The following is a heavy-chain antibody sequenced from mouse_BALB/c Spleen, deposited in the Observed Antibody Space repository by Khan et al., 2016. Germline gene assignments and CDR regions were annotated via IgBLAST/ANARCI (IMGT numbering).Heavy chain of an antibody. CDR1: GFDFSRYW. CDR3: ARLHYYGRFAY. J-gene: IGHJ3*01. Sequence: EVKLLESGGGLVQPGGSLKLSCVASGFDFSRYWMSWVRQAPGKGLEWIGETNPDSSTINYTPSLKDKFIISRDNAKNTLYLQMSKVRSEDTALYYCARLHYYGRFAYWGQGTLVTVSA. CDR2: TNPDSSTI. D-gene: IGHD1-2*01. V-gene: IGHV4-1*02.